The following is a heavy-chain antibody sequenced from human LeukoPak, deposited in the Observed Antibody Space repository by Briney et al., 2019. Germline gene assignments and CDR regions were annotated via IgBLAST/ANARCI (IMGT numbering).Heavy chain of an antibody. CDR3: ARSTGSSSWFDP. CDR1: GGTFSSYA. J-gene: IGHJ5*02. V-gene: IGHV1-69*05. D-gene: IGHD6-6*01. Sequence: SVKVSCKASGGTFSSYAISWVRQAPGQGLEWMGGIIPIFGTANYAQKFQGRVTITTDESTSTAYMELSSLRSEDTAAYYCARSTGSSSWFDPWGQGTLVTVSS. CDR2: IIPIFGTA.